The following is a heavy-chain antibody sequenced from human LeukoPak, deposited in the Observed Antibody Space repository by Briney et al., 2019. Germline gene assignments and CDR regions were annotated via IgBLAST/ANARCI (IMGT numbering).Heavy chain of an antibody. J-gene: IGHJ4*02. D-gene: IGHD2-21*02. V-gene: IGHV3-48*01. CDR3: AKDFPNALSVVVTGY. Sequence: AGGSLRLSCAASGFTFSSYSMNWVRQAPGKGLEWVSYISSSSSTIYYADSVKGRFTISRDNAKNSLYLQMNSLRAEDTAVYYCAKDFPNALSVVVTGYWGQGTLVTVSS. CDR2: ISSSSSTI. CDR1: GFTFSSYS.